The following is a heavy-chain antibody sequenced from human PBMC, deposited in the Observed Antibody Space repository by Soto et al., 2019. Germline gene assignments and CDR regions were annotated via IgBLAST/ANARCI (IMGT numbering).Heavy chain of an antibody. CDR1: GYSISSGYY. CDR2: IYHSGST. V-gene: IGHV4-38-2*01. D-gene: IGHD6-13*01. Sequence: SETLSLTCAVSGYSISSGYYWGWIRQPPGKGLEWIGSIYHSGSTYYNPSLKSRVTISVDTSKNQFSLKLSSVTAADTAVYYCARGYVSSSWYEGYYYYYGMDVWGQGTTVTVSS. CDR3: ARGYVSSSWYEGYYYYYGMDV. J-gene: IGHJ6*02.